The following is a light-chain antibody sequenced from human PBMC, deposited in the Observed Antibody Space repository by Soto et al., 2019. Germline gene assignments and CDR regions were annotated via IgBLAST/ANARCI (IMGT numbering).Light chain of an antibody. J-gene: IGKJ2*01. Sequence: DIQMTQSPSSLSASVGHTVTITCRASQDVRSDLGWYQHKPGKAPKRLIYAASRLQGGVPSRFSGSGSGTEFPLTIVSLQPEDSATYYGLQHDSFPYTFGQGTMLEI. V-gene: IGKV1-17*01. CDR1: QDVRSD. CDR3: LQHDSFPYT. CDR2: AAS.